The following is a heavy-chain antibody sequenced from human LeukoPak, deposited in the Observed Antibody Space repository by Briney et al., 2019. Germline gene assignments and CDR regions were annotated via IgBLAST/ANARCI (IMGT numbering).Heavy chain of an antibody. CDR3: ARGSPYYDSSGYPPFDY. CDR1: GGTFSSYA. V-gene: IGHV1-69*05. D-gene: IGHD3-22*01. J-gene: IGHJ4*02. Sequence: GSSVKVSCKASGGTFSSYAISWVRQAPGQGLESRGRIIPIFGTANYAKKFQGRVTITTDESTSTAYMELSSLRSEDTAVYYCARGSPYYDSSGYPPFDYWGQGALVTVSS. CDR2: IIPIFGTA.